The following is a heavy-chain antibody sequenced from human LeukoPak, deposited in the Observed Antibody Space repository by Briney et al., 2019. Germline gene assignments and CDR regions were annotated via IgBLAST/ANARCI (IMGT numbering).Heavy chain of an antibody. J-gene: IGHJ4*02. Sequence: ASVTVSCKASNYTYTDYGIYWVRQAPAQGLEWVGWISAFNGHTYYAQKLQGRITMTTDAPTATAHMELRSLGSDDTAVYYCARALAVLGRGPRDFDFWGQGTLVTVSS. CDR1: NYTYTDYG. D-gene: IGHD4/OR15-4a*01. CDR2: ISAFNGHT. CDR3: ARALAVLGRGPRDFDF. V-gene: IGHV1-18*01.